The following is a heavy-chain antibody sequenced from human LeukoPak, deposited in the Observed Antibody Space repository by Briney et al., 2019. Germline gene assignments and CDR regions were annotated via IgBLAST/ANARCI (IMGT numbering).Heavy chain of an antibody. V-gene: IGHV4-59*08. CDR1: GGSMSSYY. J-gene: IGHJ6*02. CDR2: IFYSGNA. CDR3: ARRGRYGAGPLYYYYGMDV. D-gene: IGHD3-10*01. Sequence: SETLSLTCTVSGGSMSSYYWSWIQQPPGKGLEWIGYIFYSGNANYNPSLKSRVTISVDTYKTQFSLRLSSVTAADTAVYYCARRGRYGAGPLYYYYGMDVWGQGTTVAVSS.